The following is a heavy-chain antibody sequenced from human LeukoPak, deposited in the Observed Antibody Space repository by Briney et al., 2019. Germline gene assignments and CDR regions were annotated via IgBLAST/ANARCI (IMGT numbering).Heavy chain of an antibody. Sequence: GGSLRLSCGASGFTFSGYGMHWFRQAPAKGPEWVAFIQNDGTNEYFADSVKGRFTISRDNSKNTLYLHMYSLRVEDTALYYCATYSNHFFDYWGQGTLVTVSS. D-gene: IGHD4-11*01. CDR2: IQNDGTNE. V-gene: IGHV3-30*02. J-gene: IGHJ4*02. CDR3: ATYSNHFFDY. CDR1: GFTFSGYG.